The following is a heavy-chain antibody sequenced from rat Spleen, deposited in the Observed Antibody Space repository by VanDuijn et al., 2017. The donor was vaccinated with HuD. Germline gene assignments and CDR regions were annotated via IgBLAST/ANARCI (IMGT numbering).Heavy chain of an antibody. V-gene: IGHV5-29*01. J-gene: IGHJ3*01. CDR3: ARHEYYGYWFAY. D-gene: IGHD1-7*01. CDR1: GFTFSDYY. Sequence: EVQLVESDGGLVQPGRSLKLSCAASGFTFSDYYMAWVRQAPTKGLEWVATISYDGSSTYYRDSVKGRFTISRDNAKSTLYLQMNSLKSEDTATYYCARHEYYGYWFAYWGQGTLVTVSS. CDR2: ISYDGSST.